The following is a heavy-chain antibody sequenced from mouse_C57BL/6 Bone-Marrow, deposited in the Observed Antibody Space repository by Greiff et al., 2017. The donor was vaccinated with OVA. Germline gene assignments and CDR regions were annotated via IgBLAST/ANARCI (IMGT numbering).Heavy chain of an antibody. CDR3: TLHDYDAMDY. Sequence: EVKLMESGAELVRPGASVKLSCTASGFNIKDDYMHWVKQRPEQGLEWIGWIDPENGDTEYASKFQGKATITADTSSNTAYLQLSSLTSEDTAVYYCTLHDYDAMDYWGQGTSVTVSS. CDR2: IDPENGDT. CDR1: GFNIKDDY. V-gene: IGHV14-4*01. J-gene: IGHJ4*01.